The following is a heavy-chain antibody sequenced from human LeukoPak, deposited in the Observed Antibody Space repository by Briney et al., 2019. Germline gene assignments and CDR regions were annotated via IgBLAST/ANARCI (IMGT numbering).Heavy chain of an antibody. CDR3: ARQLGYCSSTACFEVYFDY. D-gene: IGHD2-2*01. Sequence: PSETLSLTCTVSGGSISSYYWSWIRQPPGKGLEWIGYIYYSGSTNYNPSLKSRVTISVDTSKNQFSLKLSSVTAADTAVYYCARQLGYCSSTACFEVYFDYWGQGTLVTVSS. V-gene: IGHV4-59*01. J-gene: IGHJ4*02. CDR2: IYYSGST. CDR1: GGSISSYY.